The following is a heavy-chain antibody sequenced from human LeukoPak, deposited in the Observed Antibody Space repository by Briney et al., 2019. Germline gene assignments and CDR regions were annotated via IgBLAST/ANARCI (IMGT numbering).Heavy chain of an antibody. V-gene: IGHV1-8*03. D-gene: IGHD6-13*01. CDR3: ARGIRQQLVRQVSYYYMDV. J-gene: IGHJ6*03. Sequence: ASVKVSCKAPGYTFTSYDINWVRQATGQGLEWMGWMNPNSGSTGYAQKFQGRVIITRNTSISTAYMELSSLRSEDTAVYYCARGIRQQLVRQVSYYYMDVWGKGTTVTVSS. CDR2: MNPNSGST. CDR1: GYTFTSYD.